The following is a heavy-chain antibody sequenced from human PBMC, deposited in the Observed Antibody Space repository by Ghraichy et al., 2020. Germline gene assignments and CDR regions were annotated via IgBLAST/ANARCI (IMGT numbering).Heavy chain of an antibody. CDR2: IYYSGST. V-gene: IGHV4-39*01. J-gene: IGHJ3*02. CDR3: ARAPVMVATGGDDAFDI. D-gene: IGHD5-12*01. CDR1: GGSISSSSYY. Sequence: SETLSLTCTVSGGSISSSSYYWGWIRQPPGKGLEWIGSIYYSGSTYYNPSLKSRVTISVDTSKNQFSLKLSSVTAADTAVYYCARAPVMVATGGDDAFDIWGQGTMVTVSS.